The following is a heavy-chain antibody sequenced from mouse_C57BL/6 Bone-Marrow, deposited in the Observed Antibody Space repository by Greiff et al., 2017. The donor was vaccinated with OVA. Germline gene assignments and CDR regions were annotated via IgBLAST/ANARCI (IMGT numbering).Heavy chain of an antibody. V-gene: IGHV1-55*01. Sequence: QVQLQQPGAELVKPGASVKMSCKASGYTFTSYWITWVKQRPGQGLEWIGDIYPGSGSTNYNEKFKSKATLTVDTSSSTAYMQLSSLTSEDSAVYYCAREGTTVVARGFAYWGQGTLVTVSA. D-gene: IGHD1-1*01. CDR1: GYTFTSYW. CDR2: IYPGSGST. J-gene: IGHJ3*01. CDR3: AREGTTVVARGFAY.